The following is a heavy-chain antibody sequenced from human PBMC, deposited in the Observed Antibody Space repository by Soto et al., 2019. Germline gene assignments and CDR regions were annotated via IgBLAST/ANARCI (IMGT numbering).Heavy chain of an antibody. CDR3: ARGRLYGDLDY. CDR1: GFTFSSYG. CDR2: IWYDGSNK. Sequence: GGSLRLSCAASGFTFSSYGMHWVRQAPGKGLEWVAVIWYDGSNKYYAEYVKGRFTISRDNSKNTLYLQMNSLRAEDTAVYYCARGRLYGDLDYWGQGTLVTVSS. D-gene: IGHD4-17*01. V-gene: IGHV3-33*01. J-gene: IGHJ4*02.